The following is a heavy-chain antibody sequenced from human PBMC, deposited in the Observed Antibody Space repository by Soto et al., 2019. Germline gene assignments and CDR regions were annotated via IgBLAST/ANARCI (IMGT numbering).Heavy chain of an antibody. CDR3: ARGRDGYNFAAFDI. D-gene: IGHD5-12*01. CDR2: IIPILGIA. CDR1: GGTFSSYT. V-gene: IGHV1-69*02. Sequence: SVKVSCKASGGTFSSYTISWVRQAPGQGLEWMGRIIPILGIANYAQKFQGRVTITADKSTSTAYMELSSLRSEDTAVYYCARGRDGYNFAAFDIWGQGTMVTVS. J-gene: IGHJ3*02.